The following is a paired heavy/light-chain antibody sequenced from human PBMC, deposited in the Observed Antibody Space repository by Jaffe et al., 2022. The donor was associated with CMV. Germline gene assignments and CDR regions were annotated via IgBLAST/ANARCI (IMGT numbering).Light chain of an antibody. CDR1: QSVSSSY. Sequence: EIVLTQSPGTLSLSPGERATLSCRASQSVSSSYLAWYQQKPGQAPRLLMYGASSRATGIPDRFSASGSGTDFTLTISRLEPEDFAVYYCQQYGSPLTFGGGTKVEIK. V-gene: IGKV3-20*01. J-gene: IGKJ4*01. CDR2: GAS. CDR3: QQYGSPLT.
Heavy chain of an antibody. CDR3: ASTDTTMVSFYYYYYMDV. D-gene: IGHD5-18*01. V-gene: IGHV4-39*01. Sequence: QLQLQESGPGLVKPSETLSLTCTVSGGSISSTTHYWGWIRQPPGKGLEWLASMYYSGSTFYNPSLRSRVTISVDTSKSQFSLKLTSVTAADTAVYYCASTDTTMVSFYYYYYMDVWGKGTTVTVSS. CDR2: MYYSGST. CDR1: GGSISSTTHY. J-gene: IGHJ6*03.